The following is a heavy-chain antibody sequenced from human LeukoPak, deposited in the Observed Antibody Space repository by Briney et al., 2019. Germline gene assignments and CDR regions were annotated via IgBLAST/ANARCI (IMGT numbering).Heavy chain of an antibody. CDR2: IYTHGST. CDR3: ARGRYCSADIYSGGDAFDI. V-gene: IGHV4-4*07. CDR1: GGSLNNYY. D-gene: IGHD2-15*01. J-gene: IGHJ3*02. Sequence: SETLSLTCTVSGGSLNNYYWSWIRQPAGKGLEWIGRIYTHGSTNYNPSLKSRVTMSVDTSKNQFSLKLSSVTAADTAVYYCARGRYCSADIYSGGDAFDIWGQGTMVSVSS.